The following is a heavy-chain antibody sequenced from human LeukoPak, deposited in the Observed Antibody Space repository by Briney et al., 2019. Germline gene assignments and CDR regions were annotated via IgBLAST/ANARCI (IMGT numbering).Heavy chain of an antibody. CDR3: ARGQIAAGTTVWFDP. CDR1: GGSLSGYY. V-gene: IGHV4-34*01. D-gene: IGHD6-13*01. CDR2: INHSGST. Sequence: SETLSLTCAVYGGSLSGYYWSWIRQPPGKGLEWIGEINHSGSTNYNPSLKSRVTISVDTSKNQFSLKLSSVTAADTAVYYCARGQIAAGTTVWFDPWGQGTLVTVSS. J-gene: IGHJ5*02.